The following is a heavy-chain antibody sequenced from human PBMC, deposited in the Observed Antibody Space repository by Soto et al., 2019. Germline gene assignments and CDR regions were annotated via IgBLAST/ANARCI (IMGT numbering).Heavy chain of an antibody. V-gene: IGHV1-3*01. D-gene: IGHD6-19*01. J-gene: IGHJ5*02. Sequence: AYGYTFTSYAMHWVRQAPGQRLEWMGWINAGNGNTKYSQKFQGRVTITRDTSASTAYMELSSLRSEDTAVYYCAKNNMGGTIDPWGQGTLVTVSS. CDR2: INAGNGNT. CDR3: AKNNMGGTIDP. CDR1: GYTFTSYA.